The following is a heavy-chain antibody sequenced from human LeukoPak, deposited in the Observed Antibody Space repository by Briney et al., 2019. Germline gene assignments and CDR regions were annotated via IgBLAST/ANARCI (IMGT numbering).Heavy chain of an antibody. CDR3: ASLGSVSGWSRFIDY. D-gene: IGHD6-19*01. J-gene: IGHJ4*02. V-gene: IGHV4-59*01. Sequence: PSETLSLTCTVSGGSISSYYWSWIRQPPGKGLEWIGYIYYSGSTNYNPSLKSRVTISVDTSKNQFSLKLSSVTAADTAVYYCASLGSVSGWSRFIDYWGQGTLVTVSS. CDR2: IYYSGST. CDR1: GGSISSYY.